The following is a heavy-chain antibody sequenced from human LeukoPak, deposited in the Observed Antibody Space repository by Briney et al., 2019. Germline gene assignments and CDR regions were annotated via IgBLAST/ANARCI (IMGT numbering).Heavy chain of an antibody. CDR3: ARERDDILTGYYYDY. V-gene: IGHV3-66*01. CDR1: GFTFSNYW. CDR2: IYSGGST. Sequence: GGSLRLSCAASGFTFSNYWIHWVRQAPGKGLEWVSVIYSGGSTYYADSVKGRFTISRDNSKNTLYLQMNSLRAEDTAVYYCARERDDILTGYYYDYWGQGTLVTVSS. J-gene: IGHJ4*02. D-gene: IGHD3-9*01.